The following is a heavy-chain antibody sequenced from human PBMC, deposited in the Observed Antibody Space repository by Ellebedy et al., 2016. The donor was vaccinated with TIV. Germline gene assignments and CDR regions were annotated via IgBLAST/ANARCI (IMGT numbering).Heavy chain of an antibody. CDR1: GGSFSGYY. CDR3: ARGRITMVRGVITYYYYYGMDV. V-gene: IGHV4-34*01. J-gene: IGHJ6*02. D-gene: IGHD3-10*01. Sequence: MPSETLSLTCAVYGGSFSGYYWSWIRQPPGKGLEWIGEINHSGSTNYNPSLKSRVTVSVDTSKNQFSLKLSSVTAADTAVYYCARGRITMVRGVITYYYYYGMDVWGQGTTVTVSS. CDR2: INHSGST.